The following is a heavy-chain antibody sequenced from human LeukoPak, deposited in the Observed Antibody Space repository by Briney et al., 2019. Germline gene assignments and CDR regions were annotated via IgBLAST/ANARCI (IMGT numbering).Heavy chain of an antibody. CDR3: ARSSSWCFDY. J-gene: IGHJ4*02. CDR2: IKQDGSEK. CDR1: GFTFRSYW. Sequence: GGSLRLSCAASGFTFRSYWMSWVRQAPGKGLEWVANIKQDGSEKYYVDSVKGRFTISRDNAKNSLYLQMNSLRAEDTAVYYCARSSSWCFDYWGQGTLVTVSS. V-gene: IGHV3-7*01. D-gene: IGHD6-13*01.